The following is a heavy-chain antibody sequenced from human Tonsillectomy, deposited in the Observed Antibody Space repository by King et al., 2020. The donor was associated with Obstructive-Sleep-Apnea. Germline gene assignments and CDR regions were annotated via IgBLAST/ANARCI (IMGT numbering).Heavy chain of an antibody. V-gene: IGHV4-30-4*01. CDR2: IYYSGST. CDR1: GGSISSGDYY. D-gene: IGHD2-15*01. CDR3: ARDLRGPYCSGGSCYSLGTSGFDY. Sequence: QLQESGPGLVKPSQTLSLTCTVSGGSISSGDYYWSWIRQPPGKGLEWIGYIYYSGSTYYNPSLKSRVTISVDTSKNQFSLKLSSVTAADTAVYYCARDLRGPYCSGGSCYSLGTSGFDYWGQGTLVTVSS. J-gene: IGHJ4*02.